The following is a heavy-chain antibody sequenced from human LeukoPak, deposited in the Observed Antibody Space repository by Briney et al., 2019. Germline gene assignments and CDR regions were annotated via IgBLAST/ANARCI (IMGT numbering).Heavy chain of an antibody. CDR3: ARGRESYDFWSGYFGDNDY. D-gene: IGHD3-3*01. Sequence: GGSLRLSCAASGFTFSSYWMHWVRQAPGKGLVWVSRINSDGSSTSYADSVKGRFTISRDNAKNTLYLQMNSLRAEDTAVYYCARGRESYDFWSGYFGDNDYWGQGTLVTVSS. J-gene: IGHJ4*02. CDR2: INSDGSST. CDR1: GFTFSSYW. V-gene: IGHV3-74*01.